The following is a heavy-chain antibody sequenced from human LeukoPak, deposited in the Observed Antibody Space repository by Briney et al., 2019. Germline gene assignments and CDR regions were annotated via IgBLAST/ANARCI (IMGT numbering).Heavy chain of an antibody. Sequence: GGSLRLSCSASGFTFSAYFMHWVRQAPGKGLEYVSSISSNEYDTYYADSVKGRFTISRDNSKNTLFLQMSSLRAEDTTVYYCVKDLNGTWSFDYWGQGTLITVSS. CDR2: ISSNEYDT. CDR3: VKDLNGTWSFDY. J-gene: IGHJ4*02. CDR1: GFTFSAYF. V-gene: IGHV3-64D*06. D-gene: IGHD2-8*01.